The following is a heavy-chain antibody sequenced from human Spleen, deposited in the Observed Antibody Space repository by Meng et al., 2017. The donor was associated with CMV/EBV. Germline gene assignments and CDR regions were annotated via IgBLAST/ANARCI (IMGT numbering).Heavy chain of an antibody. CDR2: ITADGTIT. J-gene: IGHJ4*02. Sequence: GESLKISCVASGFSFSSYWMHWVRQGPGKGLVWVSRITADGTITSYADSERGRFTISRDNAKNTLYLQMDSLRAEDTAMYYCARDATLPDYWGQGTLVTVSS. V-gene: IGHV3-74*01. D-gene: IGHD2-2*01. CDR3: ARDATLPDY. CDR1: GFSFSSYW.